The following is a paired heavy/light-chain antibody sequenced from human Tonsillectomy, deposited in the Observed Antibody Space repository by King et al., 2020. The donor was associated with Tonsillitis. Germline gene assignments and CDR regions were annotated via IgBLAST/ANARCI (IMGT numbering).Light chain of an antibody. V-gene: IGLV1-44*01. CDR1: SSNIGYNT. Sequence: QSVLTQPPSASGTPGQRVTVSCSGSSSNIGYNTVNWYQQLPGTAPKLLIYSNNQRPSGVPDRFSGSKSGTSASLAISGLQSEDEADYYCAAWDDSLNGWVFGGGTKLTVL. J-gene: IGLJ3*02. CDR3: AAWDDSLNGWV. CDR2: SNN.
Heavy chain of an antibody. V-gene: IGHV1-46*01. CDR2: IDPSGGST. Sequence: QVQLVQSGAEVKKPGASVKVSCKASAYAFTSYYMHWVRQAPGQGLEWMGIIDPSGGSTSYAQKFQGRVTLTRDTSTSTVYMELRSLRSEDTAVYYCARAPLVRGADQPYYSRGWYGHYFDQWGQGTLVTVSS. CDR3: ARAPLVRGADQPYYSRGWYGHYFDQ. CDR1: AYAFTSYY. D-gene: IGHD6-19*01. J-gene: IGHJ4*02.